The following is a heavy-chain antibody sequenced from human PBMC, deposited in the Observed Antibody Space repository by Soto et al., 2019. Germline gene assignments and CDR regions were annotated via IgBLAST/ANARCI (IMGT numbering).Heavy chain of an antibody. J-gene: IGHJ6*02. CDR3: ARDGYNYAWDV. Sequence: GGSLRLSCAGSGFTFSIYWMTWVRQAPGKGLKWVAKIKQDGSDKYYVESVKGRFTISRDNAKNSMYLEMNSLRVDDTAVYYCARDGYNYAWDVWGQGTTVTVSS. CDR2: IKQDGSDK. V-gene: IGHV3-7*05. CDR1: GFTFSIYW.